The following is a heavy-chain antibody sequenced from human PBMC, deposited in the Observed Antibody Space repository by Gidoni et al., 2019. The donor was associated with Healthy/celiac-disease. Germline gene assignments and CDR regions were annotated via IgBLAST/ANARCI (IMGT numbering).Heavy chain of an antibody. CDR2: IYWDDDK. V-gene: IGHV2-5*02. Sequence: QITLKESGPPLVPPTQTLTLTCPFSGFSLSTSGVGVGWLRQPPGKALEWLELIYWDDDKRYSPSLKSRLTITKDTSKNQVVLTMTNMDPVDTATYYCANSQVGVVPAANWGQGTLVTVSS. J-gene: IGHJ4*02. CDR1: GFSLSTSGVG. D-gene: IGHD2-2*01. CDR3: ANSQVGVVPAAN.